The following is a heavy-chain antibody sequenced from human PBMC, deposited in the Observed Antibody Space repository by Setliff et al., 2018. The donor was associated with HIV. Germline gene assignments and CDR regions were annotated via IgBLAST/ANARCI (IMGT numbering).Heavy chain of an antibody. D-gene: IGHD1-26*01. V-gene: IGHV4-34*01. CDR2: INHSGST. J-gene: IGHJ4*02. CDR1: VESFSGFY. Sequence: SETLSLTCAVYVESFSGFYWSWIRQPPGKGLEWIGEINHSGSTNYNPSLKSRVTISVDTSTNIAFMDLRSLRSDDTAVYYCARGSGDYWGQGTLVNVSS. CDR3: ARGSGDY.